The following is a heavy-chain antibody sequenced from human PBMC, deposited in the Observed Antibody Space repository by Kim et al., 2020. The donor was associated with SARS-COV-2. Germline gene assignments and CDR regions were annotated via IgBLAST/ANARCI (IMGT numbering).Heavy chain of an antibody. V-gene: IGHV3-64D*06. CDR3: VRLVPAAILWGFDY. Sequence: GGSLRLSCSASGFTFSGYAMHWVRQAPGKGLEYVSAISSNGGSTYYADSVKGRFTISRDNSKNTLYLQMSSLRAEDTAVYYCVRLVPAAILWGFDYWGQGTMVTVSS. D-gene: IGHD2-2*02. CDR1: GFTFSGYA. J-gene: IGHJ4*02. CDR2: ISSNGGST.